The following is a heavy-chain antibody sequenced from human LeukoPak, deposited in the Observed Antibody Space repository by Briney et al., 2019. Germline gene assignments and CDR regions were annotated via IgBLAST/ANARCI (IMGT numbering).Heavy chain of an antibody. CDR1: GYTFTTYG. CDR3: ARDPGEVIVATTFDY. CDR2: ISAYNGNT. Sequence: GASVKVSCKASGYTFTTYGISWVRQAPGQGLQWMGWISAYNGNTNYAQKLQDRVTMTTDTSTSTAYMELRSLRSDDTAVYYCARDPGEVIVATTFDYWGQGTLVTVSS. J-gene: IGHJ4*02. V-gene: IGHV1-18*01. D-gene: IGHD5-12*01.